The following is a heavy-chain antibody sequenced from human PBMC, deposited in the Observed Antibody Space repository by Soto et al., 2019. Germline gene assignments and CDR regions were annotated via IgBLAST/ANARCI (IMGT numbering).Heavy chain of an antibody. D-gene: IGHD6-19*01. V-gene: IGHV1-18*01. Sequence: ASVKVSCKASGYTFTSYGVTWVRQAPGQGLEWMGWISAYNGNTNYAQKLQGRVTMTTDTSTSTAYMELRSLRSEDTAVYYCARVSSGGNSSGWRLNRQLYYYYYYGMDVWGQGTTVTVSS. CDR2: ISAYNGNT. CDR1: GYTFTSYG. CDR3: ARVSSGGNSSGWRLNRQLYYYYYYGMDV. J-gene: IGHJ6*02.